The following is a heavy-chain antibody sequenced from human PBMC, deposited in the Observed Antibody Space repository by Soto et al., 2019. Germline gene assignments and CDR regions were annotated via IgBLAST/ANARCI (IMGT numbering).Heavy chain of an antibody. V-gene: IGHV3-48*02. CDR3: ARDWTYCSGGSCYYGMDV. CDR1: GFSFSAYR. D-gene: IGHD2-15*01. J-gene: IGHJ6*02. CDR2: ISGSSSSM. Sequence: EVQLVESGGGFVQPGGSLRLSCAASGFSFSAYRMNWVRQAPGKGLEWVSYISGSSSSMYYAGSVKGRFTISRDNAQTSLFLQMNSLRDEDTAVYYCARDWTYCSGGSCYYGMDVWGQGTAVTVSS.